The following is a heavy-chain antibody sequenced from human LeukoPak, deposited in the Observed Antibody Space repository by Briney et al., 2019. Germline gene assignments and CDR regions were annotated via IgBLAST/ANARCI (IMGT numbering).Heavy chain of an antibody. CDR1: GGSLSSHY. CDR2: IYYSGST. D-gene: IGHD2-2*01. CDR3: ARGRGYCSSTSCPRRFYYYYYMDV. V-gene: IGHV4-59*11. J-gene: IGHJ6*03. Sequence: SETLSLTCTVSGGSLSSHYWSWIRQPPGKGLEWVGYIYYSGSTNYNPSLKSRVTISVDTSKNQFSLKLSSVTAADTAVYYCARGRGYCSSTSCPRRFYYYYYMDVWGKGTTVTVSS.